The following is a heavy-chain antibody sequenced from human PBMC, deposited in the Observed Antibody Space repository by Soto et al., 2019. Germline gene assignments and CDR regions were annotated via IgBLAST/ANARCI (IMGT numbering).Heavy chain of an antibody. Sequence: QVQLVESGGGVVQPGRSLRLSCAASGFTFSSYGMHWVRQAPGKGLEWVAVIWYDGSNKYYADSVKGRFTISGDNSKNTLYLQMNSLRAEDTAVYYCARDWVPYDYGGNPGHFQHWGQGTLVTVSS. D-gene: IGHD4-17*01. CDR1: GFTFSSYG. J-gene: IGHJ1*01. CDR2: IWYDGSNK. CDR3: ARDWVPYDYGGNPGHFQH. V-gene: IGHV3-33*01.